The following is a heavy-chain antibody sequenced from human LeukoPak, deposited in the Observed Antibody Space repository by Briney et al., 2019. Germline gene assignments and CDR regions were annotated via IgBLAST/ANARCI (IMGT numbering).Heavy chain of an antibody. Sequence: GASVKVSCKVSGYTLTELSMHWVRQGPGKGLEWMGGFDPEEGKTIYAQKLQGRVSMTEDTSTDTAFMELRSLRSEDTAVYYCATNTYNGYAIDSWGQGTLITVSS. D-gene: IGHD5-12*01. CDR2: FDPEEGKT. CDR1: GYTLTELS. V-gene: IGHV1-24*01. J-gene: IGHJ4*02. CDR3: ATNTYNGYAIDS.